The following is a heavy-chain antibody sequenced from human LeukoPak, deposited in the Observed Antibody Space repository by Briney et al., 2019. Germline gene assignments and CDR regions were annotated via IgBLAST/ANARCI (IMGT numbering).Heavy chain of an antibody. CDR3: ARVGQRTMIVVVFDGMDV. J-gene: IGHJ6*02. Sequence: ASVKVSCKASGYTFTSYAISWVRRAPGQGPEWMGWINMYNGNTNYAQELQGRVTMTTDTSTSTAYMELRSLRSDDTAVYYCARVGQRTMIVVVFDGMDVWGQGTTVTVSS. CDR2: INMYNGNT. CDR1: GYTFTSYA. V-gene: IGHV1-18*01. D-gene: IGHD3-22*01.